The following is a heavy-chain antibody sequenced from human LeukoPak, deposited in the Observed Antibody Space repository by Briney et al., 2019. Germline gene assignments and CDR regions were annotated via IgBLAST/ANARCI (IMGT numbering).Heavy chain of an antibody. CDR1: GFTFSNYA. V-gene: IGHV3-33*08. CDR3: ARASGPFDY. J-gene: IGHJ4*02. CDR2: IWNDGSNK. D-gene: IGHD3-10*01. Sequence: GRSLRLSCAASGFTFSNYAMHWVRQAPGKGLEWVAVIWNDGSNKYYADSVKGRFTISRDNSKNTLYLQMNSLRAEDTAVYSCARASGPFDYWGQGTLVTVSS.